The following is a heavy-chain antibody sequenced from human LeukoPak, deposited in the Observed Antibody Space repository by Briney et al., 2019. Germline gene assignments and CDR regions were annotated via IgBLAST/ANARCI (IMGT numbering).Heavy chain of an antibody. CDR2: IYTSGST. J-gene: IGHJ4*02. D-gene: IGHD2-15*01. CDR3: ARLHCSGGSCCFDY. V-gene: IGHV4-61*02. CDR1: GGSISSGSYY. Sequence: SETLSLTCTVSGGSISSGSYYWSWIRQPAGKGLKWIGRIYTSGSTNYNPSLKSRVTISVDTTRNQFSLRLTSVTAADTAVYYCARLHCSGGSCCFDYWGQGTLVTVS.